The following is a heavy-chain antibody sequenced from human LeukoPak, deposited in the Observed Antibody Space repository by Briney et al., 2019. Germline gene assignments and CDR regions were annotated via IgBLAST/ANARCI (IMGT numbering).Heavy chain of an antibody. CDR3: AKDFYYYDSSGLFDL. CDR2: IRSKANTYAT. Sequence: GGSLRLSCAASGFTFSGSAMHWVRQASGKGLEWVGRIRSKANTYATTYPASVKGRFTISRDDSKNTAYLQMNSLRAEDTAVYYCAKDFYYYDSSGLFDLWGRGTLVTVSS. D-gene: IGHD3-22*01. J-gene: IGHJ2*01. V-gene: IGHV3-73*01. CDR1: GFTFSGSA.